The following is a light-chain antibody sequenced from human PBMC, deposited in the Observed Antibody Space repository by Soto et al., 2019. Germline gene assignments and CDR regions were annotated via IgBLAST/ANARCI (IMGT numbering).Light chain of an antibody. Sequence: DIQMTQSPSYVSASVGDRVTITFRASQGMKNWLAWYQQKPGKVPNLLFYTGSSLQSGVPSRFSGSGSGTDFTLTINSLQTEDFATYYCQQAASFPITFGLGTRLEIK. CDR1: QGMKNW. J-gene: IGKJ5*01. V-gene: IGKV1-12*01. CDR2: TGS. CDR3: QQAASFPIT.